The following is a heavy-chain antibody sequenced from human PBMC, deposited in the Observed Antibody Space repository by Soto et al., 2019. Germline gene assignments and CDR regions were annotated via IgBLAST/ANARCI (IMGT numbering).Heavy chain of an antibody. CDR1: GFIFTSYG. CDR3: ARRRAGYSFYFYYGMDG. D-gene: IGHD4-4*01. J-gene: IGHJ6*02. Sequence: GGSLRLSCAASGFIFTSYGMHWVRQAPGKGLEWMALILHDGSAEYYADSVKGRFTISRDNSKNTLYLQMNSLTAEDTAVYYCARRRAGYSFYFYYGMDGWGQGTTVTVSS. V-gene: IGHV3-30*03. CDR2: ILHDGSAE.